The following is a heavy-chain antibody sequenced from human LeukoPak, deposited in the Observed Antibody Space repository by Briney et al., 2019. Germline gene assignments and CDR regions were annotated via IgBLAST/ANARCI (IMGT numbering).Heavy chain of an antibody. Sequence: SETLSLTCTVSGGSVSSPDSYWSWIRQPPGKGLEWIGNVYYIGTTSYNSPLKTRVTISVDKSKNHFSLILTSVTAADTAVYFCARNTSSSPWFDPWGQGTLVTVSS. J-gene: IGHJ5*02. CDR2: VYYIGTT. CDR3: ARNTSSSPWFDP. CDR1: GGSVSSPDSY. V-gene: IGHV4-61*03. D-gene: IGHD6-6*01.